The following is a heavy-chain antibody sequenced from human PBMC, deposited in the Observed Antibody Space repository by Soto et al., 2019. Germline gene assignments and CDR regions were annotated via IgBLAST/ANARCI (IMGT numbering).Heavy chain of an antibody. Sequence: SVKVSCKASGGTFSSYAISWVRQAPGQGLEWMGGIIPIFGTANYAQKFQGRVTITADESTSTAYMELSSLRSEDTAVYYRARSLLRLGELSFTQNLYVPCGHGTLVTVSS. CDR3: ARSLLRLGELSFTQNLYVP. J-gene: IGHJ5*02. V-gene: IGHV1-69*13. CDR2: IIPIFGTA. D-gene: IGHD3-16*02. CDR1: GGTFSSYA.